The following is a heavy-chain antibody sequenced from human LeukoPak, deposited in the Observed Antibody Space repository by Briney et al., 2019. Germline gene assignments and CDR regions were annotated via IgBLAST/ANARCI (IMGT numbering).Heavy chain of an antibody. CDR1: AGSISSSSYY. CDR2: IYYSGST. D-gene: IGHD2-21*01. CDR3: ARSRSDWGLPYYYYYYMDV. J-gene: IGHJ6*03. Sequence: SETLSLTCTVSAGSISSSSYYWGWIRQPPGKGLEWIGYIYYSGSTNYNPSLKSRVTISVATSKNQFSLKLSSVTAADTAVYYCARSRSDWGLPYYYYYYMDVWGKGTTVTVSS. V-gene: IGHV4-61*05.